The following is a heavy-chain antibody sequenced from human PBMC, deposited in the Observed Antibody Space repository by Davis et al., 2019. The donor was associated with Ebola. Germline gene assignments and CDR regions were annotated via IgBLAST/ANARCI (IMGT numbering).Heavy chain of an antibody. CDR1: GFTFSSYE. CDR2: ISSSGSTI. D-gene: IGHD5-18*01. CDR3: ARGRGYSGGVYFDY. Sequence: GGSLRLSCAASGFTFSSYEMNWVRQAPGKGLEWVSYISSSGSTIYYADSVKGRFTISRDNAKNSLYLQMNSLRAEDTAVYYCARGRGYSGGVYFDYWGQGTLVTVPS. V-gene: IGHV3-48*03. J-gene: IGHJ4*02.